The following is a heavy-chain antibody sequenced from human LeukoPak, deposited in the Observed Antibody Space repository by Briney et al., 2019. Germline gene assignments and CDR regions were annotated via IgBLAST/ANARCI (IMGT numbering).Heavy chain of an antibody. CDR3: ARGLPYQLLLNIYYYYGMDV. CDR2: MNPNSGNT. J-gene: IGHJ6*02. D-gene: IGHD2-2*01. Sequence: ASVKVSCKASGYTFTSYDINWVRHATGQGLELMGWMNPNSGNTGYAQKFQGRVTMTRNTSISTAYMELSSLRSEDTAVYYCARGLPYQLLLNIYYYYGMDVWGQGTTVTVSS. V-gene: IGHV1-8*01. CDR1: GYTFTSYD.